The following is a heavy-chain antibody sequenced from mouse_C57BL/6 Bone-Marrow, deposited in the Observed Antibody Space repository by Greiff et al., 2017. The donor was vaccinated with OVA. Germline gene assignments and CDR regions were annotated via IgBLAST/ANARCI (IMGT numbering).Heavy chain of an antibody. D-gene: IGHD4-1*01. CDR2: ISSGSSTI. CDR3: ARPGTGPFDY. CDR1: GFTFSDYG. J-gene: IGHJ2*01. V-gene: IGHV5-17*01. Sequence: EVMLVESGGGLVKPGGSLKLSCAASGFTFSDYGMHWVRQAPEKGLEWVAYISSGSSTIYYADTVKGRFTISRDNAKNTLFLQMTSLRSEDTAMYYCARPGTGPFDYWGQGTTLTVAS.